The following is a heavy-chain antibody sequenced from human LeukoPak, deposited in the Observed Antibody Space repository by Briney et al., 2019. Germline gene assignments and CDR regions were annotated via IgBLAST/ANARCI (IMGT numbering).Heavy chain of an antibody. V-gene: IGHV3-30*02. CDR3: ARDFKYYYDSSDAFDI. Sequence: QSGGSLRLSCAASGFTFSSYGMHWVRQAPGKGLEWVAFIRYDGSNKYYADSVKGRFTISRDNSKNTLYLQMNSLRAEDTAVYYCARDFKYYYDSSDAFDIWGQGTMVTVSS. CDR1: GFTFSSYG. CDR2: IRYDGSNK. J-gene: IGHJ3*02. D-gene: IGHD3-22*01.